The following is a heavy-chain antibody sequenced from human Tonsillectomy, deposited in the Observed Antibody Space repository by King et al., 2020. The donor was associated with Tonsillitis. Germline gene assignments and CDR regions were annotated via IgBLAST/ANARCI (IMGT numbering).Heavy chain of an antibody. Sequence: VQLVESGAEVKKPGESLKISCKGSGYSFTSYWIGWVRQMPGKGLEWMGIIYPGDSDTRYSPSFQGQVTISADKSISTAYLQWSSLKASDTAMYYCARPVVRYCSGGSCYHFDYWGQGTLVTVSS. V-gene: IGHV5-51*01. CDR2: IYPGDSDT. D-gene: IGHD2-15*01. CDR3: ARPVVRYCSGGSCYHFDY. CDR1: GYSFTSYW. J-gene: IGHJ4*02.